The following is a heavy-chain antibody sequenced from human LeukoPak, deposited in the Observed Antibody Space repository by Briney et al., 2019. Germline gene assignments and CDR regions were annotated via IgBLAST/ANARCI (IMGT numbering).Heavy chain of an antibody. V-gene: IGHV1-2*02. D-gene: IGHD4-11*01. CDR1: GYTFTGYY. CDR2: INPNSGGT. J-gene: IGHJ3*02. Sequence: ASVKVSCKASGYTFTGYYMHWVRQASGQGLEWMGWINPNSGGTNYAQKFQGRVTMTRDTSTSTVYMELSSLRSEDTAVYYCARYSTVHDAFDIWGQGTMVTVSS. CDR3: ARYSTVHDAFDI.